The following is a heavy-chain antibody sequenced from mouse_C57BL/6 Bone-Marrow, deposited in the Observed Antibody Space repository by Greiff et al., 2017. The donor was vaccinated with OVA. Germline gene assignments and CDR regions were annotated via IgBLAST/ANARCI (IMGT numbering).Heavy chain of an antibody. CDR1: GYAFTSYW. V-gene: IGHV1-80*01. CDR2: IYPGDGDT. Sequence: VMLVESGAELVKPGASVEISCKASGYAFTSYWMNWVKQRPGKGLEWIGQIYPGDGDTNYNGKFKGKATLTVDKSSSTAYMQLRSLTSEDSAVYYCARGYFWGKGTTLTVSS. J-gene: IGHJ2*01. CDR3: ARGYF.